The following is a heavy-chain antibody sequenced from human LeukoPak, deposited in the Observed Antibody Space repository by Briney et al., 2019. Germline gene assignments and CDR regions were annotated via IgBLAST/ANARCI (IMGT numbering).Heavy chain of an antibody. J-gene: IGHJ6*02. CDR3: ARDLGDYGDYVGMDV. CDR1: GYTFISYG. V-gene: IGHV1-18*01. CDR2: ISAYNGNT. Sequence: ASVKVSCKASGYTFISYGISWVRQAPGQGLEWMGWISAYNGNTNYAQKLQGRVTMTTDTSTSTAYMELRSLRSDDTAVYYYARDLGDYGDYVGMDVWGQGTTVTVSS. D-gene: IGHD4-17*01.